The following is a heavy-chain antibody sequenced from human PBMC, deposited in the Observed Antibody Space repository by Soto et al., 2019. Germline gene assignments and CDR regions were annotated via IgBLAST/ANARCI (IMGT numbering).Heavy chain of an antibody. CDR1: GFRFDGYA. D-gene: IGHD3-3*01. Sequence: PGGSLRLSCAVAGFRFDGYAMHWFRQAPGKGPEWVSGISCNSGIIGYADSVKGRFTISRDNAKNSLYLQMNSLRVEDTALYYCAKAHTTSNHYDFWTPRPTYGMDVWGPGTTLT. CDR2: ISCNSGII. V-gene: IGHV3-9*01. J-gene: IGHJ6*02. CDR3: AKAHTTSNHYDFWTPRPTYGMDV.